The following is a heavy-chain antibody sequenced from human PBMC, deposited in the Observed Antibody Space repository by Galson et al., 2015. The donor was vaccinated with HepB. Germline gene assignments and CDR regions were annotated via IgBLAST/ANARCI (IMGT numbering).Heavy chain of an antibody. CDR2: ISYDGSNK. CDR3: AKQLWFGELQWGFDY. V-gene: IGHV3-30*18. J-gene: IGHJ4*02. D-gene: IGHD3-10*01. CDR1: GFTFSSYG. Sequence: SLRLSCAASGFTFSSYGMHWVRQAPGKGLEWVAVISYDGSNKYYADSVKGRFTISRDNSKNTLYLQMNSLRAEDTAVYYCAKQLWFGELQWGFDYWGQGTLVTVSS.